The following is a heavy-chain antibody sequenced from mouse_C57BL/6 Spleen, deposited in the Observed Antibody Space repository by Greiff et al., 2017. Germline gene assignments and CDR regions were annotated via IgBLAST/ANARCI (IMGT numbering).Heavy chain of an antibody. V-gene: IGHV1-54*01. CDR3: ARWSYDYDLFAY. CDR2: INPGSGGT. Sequence: VQVVESGAELVRPGTSVKVSCKASGYAFTNYLIEWVKQRPGQGLEWIGVINPGSGGTNYNEKFKGKATLTADKSSSTAYMQLSSLTSEDSAVYFCARWSYDYDLFAYWGQGTLVTVSA. J-gene: IGHJ3*01. D-gene: IGHD2-4*01. CDR1: GYAFTNYL.